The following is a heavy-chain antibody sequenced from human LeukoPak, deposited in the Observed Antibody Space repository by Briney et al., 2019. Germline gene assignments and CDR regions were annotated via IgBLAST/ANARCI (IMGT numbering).Heavy chain of an antibody. J-gene: IGHJ4*02. CDR1: GFTFSSYA. Sequence: PGGSLRLSCAASGFTFSSYAMSWVRQAPGKGLEWVSAISGSGGSTYYADSVKGRFTISRDNSKNTLYLQMNSLRADDTAVYYCAKVSYYYDSSGYYEGLFDYWGQGTLVTVSS. D-gene: IGHD3-22*01. CDR3: AKVSYYYDSSGYYEGLFDY. CDR2: ISGSGGST. V-gene: IGHV3-23*01.